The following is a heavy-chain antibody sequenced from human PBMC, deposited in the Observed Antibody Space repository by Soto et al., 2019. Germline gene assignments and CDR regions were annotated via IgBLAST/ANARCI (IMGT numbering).Heavy chain of an antibody. CDR2: INSDGSST. V-gene: IGHV3-74*01. CDR3: ARDSGYCSGGSCPHFDY. D-gene: IGHD2-15*01. J-gene: IGHJ4*02. Sequence: EVQLVESGGGLVQPGGSLRLSCAASGFTFSSYWMHWVRQAPGKGLVWVSRINSDGSSTSYADSVKGRFTISRDNAKNTLYLQMNSLRAEDTAVYYCARDSGYCSGGSCPHFDYWGQGTLVTVSS. CDR1: GFTFSSYW.